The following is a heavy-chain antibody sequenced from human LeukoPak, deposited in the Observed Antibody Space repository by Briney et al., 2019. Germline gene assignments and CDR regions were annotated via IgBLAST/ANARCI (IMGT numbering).Heavy chain of an antibody. Sequence: PSETLSLTCTVSGGSISSSSYYWGWIRQPPGKGLEWIGSIYYSGSTYYNPSLKSRVTISVDTSKNQFSLKQSSVTAADTAVYYCTRGPGYSWNDADGGYWGQGTLVTVSS. D-gene: IGHD1-1*01. CDR3: TRGPGYSWNDADGGY. CDR2: IYYSGST. CDR1: GGSISSSSYY. J-gene: IGHJ4*02. V-gene: IGHV4-39*01.